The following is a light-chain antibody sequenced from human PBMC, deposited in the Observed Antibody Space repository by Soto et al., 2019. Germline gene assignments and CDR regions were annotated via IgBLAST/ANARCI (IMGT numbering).Light chain of an antibody. CDR2: KAS. Sequence: DIQMTQSPSTLSASVGDRVTITCRASQSISSWLAWYQQKPGKAPKLLIYKASSLESGVPSRFSGSGSGTEFTLTISSLQPDDFANYYCQQYNSYPYTFGKGIKLEIK. CDR3: QQYNSYPYT. J-gene: IGKJ2*01. CDR1: QSISSW. V-gene: IGKV1-5*03.